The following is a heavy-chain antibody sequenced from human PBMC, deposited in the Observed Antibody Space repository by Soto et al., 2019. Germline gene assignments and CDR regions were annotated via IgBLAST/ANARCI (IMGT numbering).Heavy chain of an antibody. Sequence: ASVKVSCKASGYTFTGYYMHWVRQAPGQGLEWMGWINPNSGGTNYAQKFQGWVTMTRDTSISTAYMELSRLRSDDTAVYYCARGSRVLRFLQRERYYFDYWGQGTLVTVSS. J-gene: IGHJ4*02. D-gene: IGHD3-3*01. V-gene: IGHV1-2*04. CDR2: INPNSGGT. CDR1: GYTFTGYY. CDR3: ARGSRVLRFLQRERYYFDY.